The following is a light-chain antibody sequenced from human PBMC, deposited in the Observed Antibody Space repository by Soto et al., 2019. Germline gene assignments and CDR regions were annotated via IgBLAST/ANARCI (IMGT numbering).Light chain of an antibody. CDR1: QSVRSY. Sequence: EIVFTQSPATLSLSPGERATLSCRASQSVRSYLAWYPQKPGQAPRLLIYDASNRETGIPARFSGSGAGPEFTLTISSLEPEDVAVYYCLQRSNWPHTFGQGTRLEI. CDR3: LQRSNWPHT. CDR2: DAS. V-gene: IGKV3-11*01. J-gene: IGKJ5*01.